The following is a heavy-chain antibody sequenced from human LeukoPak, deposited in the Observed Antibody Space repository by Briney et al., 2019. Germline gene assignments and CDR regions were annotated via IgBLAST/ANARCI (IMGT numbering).Heavy chain of an antibody. D-gene: IGHD3-22*01. Sequence: SETLSLTCTVSGGSISSRNYYWGWIRQPPGKGLEWTGSIYYTGSTYFNPSLKSQVTISVDTSKNQFSLRLSSLTAADTAVYYCARHGPGYYDSSGYPEYWGQGTLVTVSS. CDR3: ARHGPGYYDSSGYPEY. CDR1: GGSISSRNYY. V-gene: IGHV4-39*01. J-gene: IGHJ4*02. CDR2: IYYTGST.